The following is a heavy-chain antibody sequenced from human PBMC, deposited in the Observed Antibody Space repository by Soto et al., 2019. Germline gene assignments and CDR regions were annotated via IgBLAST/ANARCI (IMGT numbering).Heavy chain of an antibody. Sequence: QVQLVQSGAEVKKPGSSVKVSCKASGGTFSSYAISWVRQAPGQRLEWMGGIIPIFGTANYAQKFQGRVTITADKSTSTAYMGLSSLISEYKAVYYCARGEITGDGNWFDPWGQGPLVTVSS. CDR1: GGTFSSYA. D-gene: IGHD7-27*01. CDR2: IIPIFGTA. J-gene: IGHJ5*02. V-gene: IGHV1-69*06. CDR3: ARGEITGDGNWFDP.